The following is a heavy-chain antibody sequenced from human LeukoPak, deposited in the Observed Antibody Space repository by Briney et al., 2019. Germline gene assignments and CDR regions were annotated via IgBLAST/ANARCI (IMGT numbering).Heavy chain of an antibody. CDR1: GLTFSSHG. Sequence: GGSLRLSCEASGLTFSSHGMHWVRQAPGKGLEWVAVVAGDGGAKFYADSVRGRFTLSRDNSRNTVLLQLNSLRTEDTAVYYCAKEALWGSWYFDYWGRGALVTVSS. CDR2: VAGDGGAK. D-gene: IGHD3-16*01. V-gene: IGHV3-30*18. J-gene: IGHJ4*02. CDR3: AKEALWGSWYFDY.